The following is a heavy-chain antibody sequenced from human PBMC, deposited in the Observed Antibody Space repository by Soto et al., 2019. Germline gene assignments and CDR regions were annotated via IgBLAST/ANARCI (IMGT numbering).Heavy chain of an antibody. V-gene: IGHV3-30*18. CDR2: ISYDGSNK. Sequence: QVQLVESGGGVVQPGRSLRLSCAASGFTFSSYGMHWVRQAPGKGLEWVAVISYDGSNKYYADSVKGRFTISRDNSKNTLYLQMNSLRAEDTAVYYCAKESLETGYWYFDLWGRGTLVTVSS. CDR1: GFTFSSYG. D-gene: IGHD1-1*01. J-gene: IGHJ2*01. CDR3: AKESLETGYWYFDL.